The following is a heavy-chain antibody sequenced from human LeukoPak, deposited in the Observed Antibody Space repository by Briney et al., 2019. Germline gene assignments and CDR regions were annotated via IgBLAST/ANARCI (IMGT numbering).Heavy chain of an antibody. Sequence: GGSLRLSCAASGFTFSSYGMHWVRQAPGKGLEWVAVISYDGSNKYYADSVKGRFTISRDNSKNTLYLQMNSLRAEDTAVYYCAEDSETWGSGSSPYYFDYWGQGTLVTVSS. J-gene: IGHJ4*02. D-gene: IGHD3-10*01. CDR2: ISYDGSNK. V-gene: IGHV3-30*18. CDR1: GFTFSSYG. CDR3: AEDSETWGSGSSPYYFDY.